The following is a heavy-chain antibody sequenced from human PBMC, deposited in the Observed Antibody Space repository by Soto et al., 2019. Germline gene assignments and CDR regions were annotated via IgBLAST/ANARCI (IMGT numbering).Heavy chain of an antibody. J-gene: IGHJ1*01. CDR3: VNLDRGDCSGGGCHFGNFQH. CDR1: GFTFNSYV. V-gene: IGHV3-23*01. CDR2: ISVSGNGS. D-gene: IGHD2-15*01. Sequence: EVQLLESGGGLVHPGGSLRLSCAASGFTFNSYVMSWVRQTPGKGLEWISAISVSGNGSYYADSVKGRFTISRDNSKSTLFLQMNSLRADDTAVYYCVNLDRGDCSGGGCHFGNFQHWGQGTLVIVSS.